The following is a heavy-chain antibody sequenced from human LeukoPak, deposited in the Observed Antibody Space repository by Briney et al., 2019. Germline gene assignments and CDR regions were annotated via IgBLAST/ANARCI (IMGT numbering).Heavy chain of an antibody. CDR1: GFVFSSYA. J-gene: IGHJ4*02. CDR3: AKAGWVSDADAVW. Sequence: GGSLRLSCAASGFVFSSYAMSWVRQTPARGLEWVSSLRGDGETFYADSVKGRFTLSRDDSRNTVYLQLNNLRVEDTVIYYCAKAGWVSDADAVWWGQGTLVTVSS. CDR2: LRGDGET. V-gene: IGHV3-23*01. D-gene: IGHD3-16*01.